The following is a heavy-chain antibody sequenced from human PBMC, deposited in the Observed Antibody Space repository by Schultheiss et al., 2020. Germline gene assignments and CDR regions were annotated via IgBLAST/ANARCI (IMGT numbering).Heavy chain of an antibody. D-gene: IGHD3-3*01. Sequence: GGSLRLSCAASGFTFSSYGMHWVRQAPGKGLEWVAVICYDGSNKYYADSVKGRFTISRDNSKNTLYLQMNSLRAEDTAVYYCARDFHDFWSGYLGGNWFDPWGQGTLVTVSS. CDR2: ICYDGSNK. V-gene: IGHV3-33*01. CDR1: GFTFSSYG. CDR3: ARDFHDFWSGYLGGNWFDP. J-gene: IGHJ5*02.